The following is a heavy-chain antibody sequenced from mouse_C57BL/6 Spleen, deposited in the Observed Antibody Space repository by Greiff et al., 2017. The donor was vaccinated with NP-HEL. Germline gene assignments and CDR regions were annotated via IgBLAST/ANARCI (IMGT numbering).Heavy chain of an antibody. J-gene: IGHJ1*03. CDR3: ARDHYDYDEGWYFDV. V-gene: IGHV5-12*01. Sequence: EVQLVESGGGLVQPGGSLKLSCAASGFTFSDYYMYWVRQTPEKRLEWVAYISNGGGSTYYPDTVKGRFTISRDNAKNTLYLQMSRLKSEDTAMYYWARDHYDYDEGWYFDVWGTGTTVTVSS. CDR2: ISNGGGST. CDR1: GFTFSDYY. D-gene: IGHD2-4*01.